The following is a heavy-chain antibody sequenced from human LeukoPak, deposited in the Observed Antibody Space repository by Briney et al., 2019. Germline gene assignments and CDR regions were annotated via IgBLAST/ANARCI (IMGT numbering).Heavy chain of an antibody. CDR3: ARDSYLDAFDI. J-gene: IGHJ3*02. D-gene: IGHD5-18*01. CDR1: GGSFSGYY. Sequence: PSETLSLTCAVYGGSFSGYYWSWIRQPPGKGLEWIGEINHSGSTNYNPSLKSRVTISVDTPKNQFSLKLSSVTAADTAVYYCARDSYLDAFDIWGQGTMVTVSS. CDR2: INHSGST. V-gene: IGHV4-34*01.